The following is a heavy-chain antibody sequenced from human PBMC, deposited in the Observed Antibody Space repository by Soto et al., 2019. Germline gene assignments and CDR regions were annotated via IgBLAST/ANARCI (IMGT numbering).Heavy chain of an antibody. CDR3: ARGKWLRSSFDY. Sequence: QVQLQQWGAGLLKPSETLSLTCAVYGGSFSGYYWSWIRQPPGKGLEWIGEINHSGSTNYNPSLKRRVIISLDTAKNHFSLKLSSVTAADTAVYYCARGKWLRSSFDYWGQGTLVTVSS. J-gene: IGHJ4*02. V-gene: IGHV4-34*01. CDR2: INHSGST. CDR1: GGSFSGYY. D-gene: IGHD5-12*01.